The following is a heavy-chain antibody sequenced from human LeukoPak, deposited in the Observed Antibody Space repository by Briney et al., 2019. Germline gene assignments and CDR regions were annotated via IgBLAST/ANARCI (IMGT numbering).Heavy chain of an antibody. D-gene: IGHD2-15*01. CDR3: ARHAVVVAANDY. Sequence: SETLSLTCTVSGGSISTYYWSWIRQPPGKGLEWIGYVYYSGSTYYNPSLKSRVTISVDTSKNQFSLKLSSVTAADTAVYYCARHAVVVAANDYWGQGTLVTVSS. V-gene: IGHV4-59*08. J-gene: IGHJ4*02. CDR2: VYYSGST. CDR1: GGSISTYY.